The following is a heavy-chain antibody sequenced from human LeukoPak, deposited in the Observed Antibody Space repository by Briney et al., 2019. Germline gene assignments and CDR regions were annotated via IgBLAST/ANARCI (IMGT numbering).Heavy chain of an antibody. D-gene: IGHD1-1*01. CDR3: SRDHDLDFDY. J-gene: IGHJ4*02. V-gene: IGHV1-18*01. Sequence: GASVKVSCKASGYTFTSYGISWVRQAPGQGLEWMGWISAYNGNTNYAQKLQDRVTLTTETYTHTAYVELRRLSSDDTAVYYCSRDHDLDFDYWGQGTLVTVPS. CDR1: GYTFTSYG. CDR2: ISAYNGNT.